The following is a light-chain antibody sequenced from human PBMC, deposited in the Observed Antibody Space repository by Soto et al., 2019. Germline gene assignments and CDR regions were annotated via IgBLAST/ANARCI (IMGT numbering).Light chain of an antibody. Sequence: DIVMTQSTESLAVSVGERATIKCRSSQSLLHSSDNRNYLTWYQQKPGQPPKLLIYWASTRHSGVPDRFSGSGSGTDFTLTINSLQAEDVAVYYCQQYYSTPWTFGQGTKVDIK. CDR2: WAS. CDR1: QSLLHSSDNRNY. CDR3: QQYYSTPWT. V-gene: IGKV4-1*01. J-gene: IGKJ1*01.